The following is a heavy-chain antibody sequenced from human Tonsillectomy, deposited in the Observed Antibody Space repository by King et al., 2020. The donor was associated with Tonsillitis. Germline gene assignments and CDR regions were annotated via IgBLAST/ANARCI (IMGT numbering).Heavy chain of an antibody. CDR2: INPDSGAA. CDR1: GYSFSGYS. Sequence: VQLVQSGAEVKKPGASVKVSCQASGYSFSGYSIHWVRQAPGQGLEWMGRINPDSGAADYALSFEDRVTMTRDTSTHTAYMEMSRLRSDDTAVYFCARDTGGWRAFD. J-gene: IGHJ3*02. CDR3: ARDTGGWRAFD. D-gene: IGHD6-19*01. V-gene: IGHV1-2*06.